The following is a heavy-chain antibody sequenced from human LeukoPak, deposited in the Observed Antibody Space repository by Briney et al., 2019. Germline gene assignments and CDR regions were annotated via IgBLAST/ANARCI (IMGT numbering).Heavy chain of an antibody. CDR2: INPSGGST. J-gene: IGHJ3*02. CDR1: VYTFTSYY. Sequence: ASVKVSCKASVYTFTSYYMHWVRQAPGQGLEWMGIINPSGGSTSYAQKFQGRVTMTRDTSTSTVYMELSSLRSEDTAVYYCARELSPGAFDIWGQGTMVTVSS. CDR3: ARELSPGAFDI. D-gene: IGHD4/OR15-4a*01. V-gene: IGHV1-46*01.